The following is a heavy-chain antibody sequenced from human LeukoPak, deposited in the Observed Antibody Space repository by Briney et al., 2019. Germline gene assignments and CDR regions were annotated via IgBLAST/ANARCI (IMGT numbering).Heavy chain of an antibody. CDR1: GGTFSSYA. D-gene: IGHD5-18*01. CDR2: IIPIFGTA. Sequence: SVKVSCKASGGTFSSYAISWVRQAPGQGLEWMGGIIPIFGTANYAQKFQGRVTITADESTSTAYMGLSSLRSEDTAVYYCARDPGGYSYGYTYWGQGTLVTVSS. CDR3: ARDPGGYSYGYTY. J-gene: IGHJ4*02. V-gene: IGHV1-69*13.